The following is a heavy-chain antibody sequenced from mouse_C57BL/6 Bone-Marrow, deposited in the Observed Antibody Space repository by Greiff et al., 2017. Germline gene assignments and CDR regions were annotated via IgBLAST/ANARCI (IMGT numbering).Heavy chain of an antibody. Sequence: QVQLQQPGAELVKPGASVKMSCKASGYTFTSYWITWVKQRPGQGLEWIGDIYPGSGSTNYNEKFKSKATLTVDTSSSTAYMQLSSLTSEDSAVDYCARSGYSNSYCDYWGQGTTLTVSS. CDR1: GYTFTSYW. CDR3: ARSGYSNSYCDY. J-gene: IGHJ2*01. D-gene: IGHD2-5*01. V-gene: IGHV1-55*01. CDR2: IYPGSGST.